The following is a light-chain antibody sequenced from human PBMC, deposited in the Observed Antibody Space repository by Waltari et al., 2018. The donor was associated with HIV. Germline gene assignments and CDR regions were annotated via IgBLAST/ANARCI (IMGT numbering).Light chain of an antibody. CDR2: DVS. CDR1: NIDVGNYNL. J-gene: IGLJ3*02. CDR3: LTYVSDSGTWK. V-gene: IGLV2-23*02. Sequence: QSPLTQPASVSGNPGQSVTIPCTGPNIDVGNYNLFSCYQQHPGKAPKPLIYDVSNRPSGVSSRFSGSKSGYWASLTISGLLTEDESYYYCLTYVSDSGTWKFGRGTYLTV.